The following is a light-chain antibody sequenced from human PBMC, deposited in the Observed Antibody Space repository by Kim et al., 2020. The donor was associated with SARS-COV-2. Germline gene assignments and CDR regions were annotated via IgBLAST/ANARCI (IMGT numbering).Light chain of an antibody. V-gene: IGKV1-17*01. Sequence: GSVGDSVTITCRAGQDINIFLGWYQQKPGKAPKRLIYDVSSLQSGVPSRFRGLGSGTEFTLIISSLQPEDFATYYCLQHYTFPPTFGGGTKVEIK. CDR1: QDINIF. CDR3: LQHYTFPPT. J-gene: IGKJ4*01. CDR2: DVS.